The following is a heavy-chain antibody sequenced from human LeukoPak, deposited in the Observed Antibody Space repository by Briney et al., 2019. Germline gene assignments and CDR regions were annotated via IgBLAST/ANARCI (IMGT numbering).Heavy chain of an antibody. Sequence: SETLSLTCTVSGGSVSSGSYYWSWIRQPPGKGLEWIGYIYYSGSTNYNPSLKSRVTISVDTSKNQLSLKLSSVTAADTAVYYCAREVCSGGSCYFNWFDPWGQGTLVTVSS. CDR1: GGSVSSGSYY. D-gene: IGHD2-15*01. V-gene: IGHV4-61*01. CDR2: IYYSGST. J-gene: IGHJ5*02. CDR3: AREVCSGGSCYFNWFDP.